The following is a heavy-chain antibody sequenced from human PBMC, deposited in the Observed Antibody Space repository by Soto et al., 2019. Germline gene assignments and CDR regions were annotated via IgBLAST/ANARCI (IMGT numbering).Heavy chain of an antibody. CDR2: IYYSGST. CDR1: VGSISSSGYY. Sequence: SETLSLTCTFSVGSISSSGYYWSWIRQHPGKGLEWIGYIYYSGSTYYNPSLKSRVTISVDTSKNQFSLKLSSVTAADTAVYYCARDQMTFSGRELSWFDPWGQGTLVTVSS. J-gene: IGHJ5*02. V-gene: IGHV4-31*03. CDR3: ARDQMTFSGRELSWFDP. D-gene: IGHD1-7*01.